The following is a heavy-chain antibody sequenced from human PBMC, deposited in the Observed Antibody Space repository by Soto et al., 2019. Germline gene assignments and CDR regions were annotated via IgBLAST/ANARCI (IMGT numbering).Heavy chain of an antibody. CDR3: ARDMIEPTNYFDY. CDR1: GFTFSDYY. D-gene: IGHD3-16*01. V-gene: IGHV3-11*05. CDR2: ISDNGRFT. Sequence: QVLLVESGGGLVKPGGSLRLSCVASGFTFSDYYMSWIRQAPGKGLEWISYISDNGRFTNYADSVEGRFTISRDNAKNSLYLQMNSLRAEDTAVYYCARDMIEPTNYFDYWGQGTLLTVSS. J-gene: IGHJ4*02.